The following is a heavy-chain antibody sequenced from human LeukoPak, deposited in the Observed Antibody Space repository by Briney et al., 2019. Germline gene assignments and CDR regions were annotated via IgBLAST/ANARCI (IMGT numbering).Heavy chain of an antibody. D-gene: IGHD4-23*01. CDR2: ISGGGGGT. CDR3: AKRPNYGGNSGSYFDY. Sequence: GGSLRLSCAASGFTFSSYSMNWVRQAPGKGLEWVSTISGGGGGTYYADSVKGRFTISRDNSKNTLYLQMNSLRAEDAAVYYCAKRPNYGGNSGSYFDYWGQGTLVTVSS. V-gene: IGHV3-23*01. CDR1: GFTFSSYS. J-gene: IGHJ4*02.